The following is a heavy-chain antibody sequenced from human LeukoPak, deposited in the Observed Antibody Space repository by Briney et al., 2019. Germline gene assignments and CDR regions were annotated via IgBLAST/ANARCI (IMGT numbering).Heavy chain of an antibody. CDR2: ISSSGSTI. J-gene: IGHJ4*02. D-gene: IGHD2-15*01. CDR3: AREACSGGSCYSGYFDY. CDR1: GFTFSSYE. V-gene: IGHV3-48*03. Sequence: GGSLRPSCAAYGFTFSSYEMNWVRQAPGKGLEWVSYISSSGSTIYYADSVKGRFTISRDNAKNSLYLQMNSLRAEDTAVYYCAREACSGGSCYSGYFDYWGQGTLVTVSS.